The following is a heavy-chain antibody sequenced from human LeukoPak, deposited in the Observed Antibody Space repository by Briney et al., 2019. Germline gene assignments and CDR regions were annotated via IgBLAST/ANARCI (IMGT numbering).Heavy chain of an antibody. CDR3: AKDFKDSSAYYPGY. CDR1: GFTFSSYG. V-gene: IGHV3-30*18. Sequence: PGRSLRLSCAASGFTFSSYGMHWVRQAPGKGLEWVAVISYDASNKYYADSVKGRFTISRDNSKNTLYLQMNSLRAEDTAVYYCAKDFKDSSAYYPGYWGQGTLVTVSS. CDR2: ISYDASNK. J-gene: IGHJ4*02. D-gene: IGHD3-22*01.